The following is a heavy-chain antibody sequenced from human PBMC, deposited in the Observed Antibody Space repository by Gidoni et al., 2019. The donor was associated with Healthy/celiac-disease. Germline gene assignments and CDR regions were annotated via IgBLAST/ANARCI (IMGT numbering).Heavy chain of an antibody. CDR2: IYHSGST. J-gene: IGHJ5*02. CDR1: GYSISSGYY. D-gene: IGHD6-13*01. CDR3: ALERGGAAASNWFDL. Sequence: QVQLQESGPGLVKPSETLSLTCTVSGYSISSGYYWGWIRQPPGKGLEWIGSIYHSGSTYYNPSLKSRVIISVDTSKNQFSLKLSSVTAADTAVYYCALERGGAAASNWFDLWGQGTLVTVSS. V-gene: IGHV4-38-2*02.